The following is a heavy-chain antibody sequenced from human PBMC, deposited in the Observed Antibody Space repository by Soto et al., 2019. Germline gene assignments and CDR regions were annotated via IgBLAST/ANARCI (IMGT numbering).Heavy chain of an antibody. V-gene: IGHV3-21*01. D-gene: IGHD6-19*01. Sequence: PGGSLRLSCAASGFTFSSYSMNWVRQAPGKGLEWVSSISSSSSYIYYADSVKGRFTISRDNAKNSLYLQMNSLRAEDTAVYYCARDRSSGWSNYFDYWGQGTLVTVSS. CDR3: ARDRSSGWSNYFDY. CDR1: GFTFSSYS. CDR2: ISSSSSYI. J-gene: IGHJ4*02.